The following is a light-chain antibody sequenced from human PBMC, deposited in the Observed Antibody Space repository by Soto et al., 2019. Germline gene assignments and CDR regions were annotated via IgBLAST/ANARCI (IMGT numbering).Light chain of an antibody. J-gene: IGKJ1*01. CDR3: QEYDSFSKT. Sequence: DIHMTQSPSTLSASVGDRVTITCRASQSIRSWVAWYQQKPGKAPQLLIYDASNFESGGPSRFSGSGSGTKFTLPMSSLQTDDFATYYCQEYDSFSKTFGRGTKVDIK. CDR1: QSIRSW. V-gene: IGKV1-5*01. CDR2: DAS.